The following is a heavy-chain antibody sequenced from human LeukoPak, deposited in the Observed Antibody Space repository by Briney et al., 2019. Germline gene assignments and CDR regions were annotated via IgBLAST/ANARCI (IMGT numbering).Heavy chain of an antibody. V-gene: IGHV3-21*01. J-gene: IGHJ6*03. CDR1: GFTFCSYS. CDR2: ISSSSSYI. CDR3: ARDYDFWSDPWGETYYYYMDV. Sequence: GGSLRLSCAASGFTFCSYSMNWVRQAPWKGLEWVSSISSSSSYIYYADSVKGRFTISRDNAKNSLYLQMNSLRAEDTAVYYCARDYDFWSDPWGETYYYYMDVWGKGTTVTVSS. D-gene: IGHD3-3*01.